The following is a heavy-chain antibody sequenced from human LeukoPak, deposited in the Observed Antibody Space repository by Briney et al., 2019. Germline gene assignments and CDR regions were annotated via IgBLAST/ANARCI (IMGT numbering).Heavy chain of an antibody. J-gene: IGHJ5*02. D-gene: IGHD3-10*01. CDR2: INHSGTT. Sequence: SETLSLTCTVSGGSISSGDYYWSWIRQPPGKGLEWIGYINHSGTTYYNPSLKSRVTISVDTSKNHFSLMLRSVTAADTAVYYCANYGSGTYRFDPWGQGTLVTVSS. CDR1: GGSISSGDYY. CDR3: ANYGSGTYRFDP. V-gene: IGHV4-31*03.